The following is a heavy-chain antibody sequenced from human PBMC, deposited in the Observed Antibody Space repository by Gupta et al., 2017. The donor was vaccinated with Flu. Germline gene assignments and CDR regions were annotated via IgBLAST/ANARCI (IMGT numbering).Heavy chain of an antibody. CDR1: GFTFSNYG. J-gene: IGHJ4*02. CDR3: VKDNGGILLVNATPMKY. Sequence: QVQLVESGGGVGHAGGFLRLSCVPSGFTFSNYGMHWVRQAPGKGLEWVAIIAYDGSSKYSAEFGMCRFTISRDNSKNTLDLPMNSLTADVKDFYYCVKDNGGILLVNATPMKYWDQGSLVPVSS. D-gene: IGHD2-21*01. V-gene: IGHV3-30*18. CDR2: IAYDGSSK.